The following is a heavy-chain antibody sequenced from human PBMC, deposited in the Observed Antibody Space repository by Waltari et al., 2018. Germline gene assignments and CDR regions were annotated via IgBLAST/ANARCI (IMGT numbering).Heavy chain of an antibody. D-gene: IGHD3-16*01. CDR3: ARDRRGYFDY. V-gene: IGHV3-21*01. CDR1: GFTSRAYK. Sequence: EVQLVESGGGLVKAGGFLRLSCDAVGFTSRAYKMNWFRLAPGKGLEWVSSISGDSRFIYYADSVNGRFAISSVAAKDSVVLQMNSLRVEDTAIYYCARDRRGYFDYWGLGTLVTVSS. CDR2: ISGDSRFI. J-gene: IGHJ4*02.